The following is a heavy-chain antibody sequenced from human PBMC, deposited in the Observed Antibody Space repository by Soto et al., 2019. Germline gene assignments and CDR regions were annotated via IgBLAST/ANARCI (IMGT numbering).Heavy chain of an antibody. CDR3: AKDAAGLRYFDWFLDY. D-gene: IGHD3-9*01. CDR1: GVTVRIYG. V-gene: IGHV3-30*18. Sequence: SMRLPYTVFGVTVRIYGVRGVRKAQSKGLEWVQVISYDGSNKYYADSVKGRFTISRDNSKNTLYLQMNSLRAEDTAVYYCAKDAAGLRYFDWFLDYWGKGTLDTGSP. J-gene: IGHJ4*02. CDR2: ISYDGSNK.